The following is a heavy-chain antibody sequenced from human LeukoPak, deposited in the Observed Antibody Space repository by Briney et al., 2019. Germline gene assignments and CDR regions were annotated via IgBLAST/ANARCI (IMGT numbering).Heavy chain of an antibody. J-gene: IGHJ6*03. V-gene: IGHV1-2*02. CDR1: GYTFTGYY. Sequence: ASVKVSCKASGYTFTGYYMHWVRQAPGQGLEWMGWINPNSGGTNYAQKFQGRVTMTRDTSISTAYMELSRLRSDDTAVYYCVREVMITFGGVAHYYYYYMDVWGKGTTVTVSS. CDR3: VREVMITFGGVAHYYYYYMDV. D-gene: IGHD3-16*01. CDR2: INPNSGGT.